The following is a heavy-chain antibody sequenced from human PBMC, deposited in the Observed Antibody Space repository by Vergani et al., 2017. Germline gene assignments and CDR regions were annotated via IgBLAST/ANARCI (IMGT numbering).Heavy chain of an antibody. CDR3: AXDSLQLHRASYYYGMDV. D-gene: IGHD1-7*01. Sequence: EVQLVESGGGVVQPGGSLRLSCAASGFTFDDYAMHWVRQAPGKGLEWVSLISGDGGSTYYADSVKGRFTISRDNSKNSLYLQMNSLRTEDTALYYCAXDSLQLHRASYYYGMDVWGQGTTVTVSS. CDR1: GFTFDDYA. CDR2: ISGDGGST. J-gene: IGHJ6*02. V-gene: IGHV3-43*02.